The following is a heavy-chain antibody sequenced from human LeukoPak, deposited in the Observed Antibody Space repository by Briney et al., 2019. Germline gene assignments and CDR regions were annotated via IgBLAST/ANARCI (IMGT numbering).Heavy chain of an antibody. J-gene: IGHJ4*02. V-gene: IGHV4-30-2*01. D-gene: IGHD2-8*01. Sequence: SETLSLTCAVSGGSISSGGYSWSWIRQPPGKGLEWIGYIYHSGSTYYNPSLKSRVTISVDRSKNQFSLKLSSVTAADTAIYYCAKGGDIVLMVYAHFDYWGQGTLVTVSS. CDR2: IYHSGST. CDR3: AKGGDIVLMVYAHFDY. CDR1: GGSISSGGYS.